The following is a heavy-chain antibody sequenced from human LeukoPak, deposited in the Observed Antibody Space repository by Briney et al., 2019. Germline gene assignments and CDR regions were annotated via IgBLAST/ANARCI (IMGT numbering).Heavy chain of an antibody. V-gene: IGHV1-69*05. J-gene: IGHJ4*02. CDR2: IIPIFGTA. CDR3: AREGEYCSGGSCYFDY. D-gene: IGHD2-15*01. CDR1: GGTFSSYA. Sequence: ASVKVSCKASGGTFSSYAISWVRQAPGQGLGWMGGIIPIFGTANYAQKFQGRATITTDESTSTAYMELSSLRSEDTAVYYCAREGEYCSGGSCYFDYWGQGTLVTVSS.